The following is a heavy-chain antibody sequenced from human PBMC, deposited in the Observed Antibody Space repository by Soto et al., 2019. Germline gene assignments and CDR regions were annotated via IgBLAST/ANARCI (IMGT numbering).Heavy chain of an antibody. CDR1: GGTFSSYA. Sequence: SVKVSCKASGGTFSSYAISWVRQAPGQGLEWMGGIIPIFGTANYAQKFQGRVTITADESTSTAYMELSSLRSEDTAVYYCARENCSGGSCYSSLDNWFDPWGQGTLVTVSS. CDR3: ARENCSGGSCYSSLDNWFDP. J-gene: IGHJ5*02. D-gene: IGHD2-15*01. V-gene: IGHV1-69*13. CDR2: IIPIFGTA.